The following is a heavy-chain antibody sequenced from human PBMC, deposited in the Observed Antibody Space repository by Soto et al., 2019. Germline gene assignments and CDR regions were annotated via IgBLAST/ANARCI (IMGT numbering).Heavy chain of an antibody. CDR2: IYYSGST. CDR3: ARHGIAAAGQGGNQYPAQFGGFDP. D-gene: IGHD6-13*01. Sequence: SETLSLTCTVSGGSISSSSYYWGWIRQPPGKGLEWIGSIYYSGSTYYNPSLKSRVTISVDTSKNQFSLKLSSVTAAKPAVYYWARHGIAAAGQGGNQYPAQFGGFDPWGQGTLVTVSS. V-gene: IGHV4-39*01. CDR1: GGSISSSSYY. J-gene: IGHJ5*02.